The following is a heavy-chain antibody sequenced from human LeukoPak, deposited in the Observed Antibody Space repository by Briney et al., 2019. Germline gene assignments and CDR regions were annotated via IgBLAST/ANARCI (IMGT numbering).Heavy chain of an antibody. CDR2: ISSSSSYI. D-gene: IGHD6-13*01. CDR1: GFTFSSYS. V-gene: IGHV3-21*01. J-gene: IGHJ3*02. CDR3: ARDRTIAAAGGAFDI. Sequence: GGSLRLSCAASGFTFSSYSMNWVRQAPGKGLEWVSSISSSSSYIYYADSVKGRSTISRDSAKNSLYLQMNSLRAEDTAVYYCARDRTIAAAGGAFDIWGQGTMVTVSS.